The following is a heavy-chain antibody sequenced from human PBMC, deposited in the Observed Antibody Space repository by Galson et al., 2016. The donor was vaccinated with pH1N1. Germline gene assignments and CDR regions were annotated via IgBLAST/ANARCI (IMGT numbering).Heavy chain of an antibody. J-gene: IGHJ3*02. CDR2: IYLGGSLI. CDR3: ARQNDYGDYRGDGFDS. CDR1: GYRFPSSW. D-gene: IGHD4-17*01. V-gene: IGHV5-51*01. Sequence: QSGADVKKPGESLKISCKGSGYRFPSSWIGWVRQMPGKGLEWMGIIYLGGSLIRYRPSFQGQVTISADKSLNIVYLEWVSLKASDTAMYFCARQNDYGDYRGDGFDSWGQGTMVTVSS.